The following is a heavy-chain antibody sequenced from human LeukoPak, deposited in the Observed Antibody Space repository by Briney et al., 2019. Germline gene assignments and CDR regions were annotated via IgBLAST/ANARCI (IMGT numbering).Heavy chain of an antibody. CDR3: AKDLASAEVVDY. D-gene: IGHD6-13*01. V-gene: IGHV3-30*18. Sequence: PGRSLRLSCAASGFTFSSYGMHWVRQAPGKGLEWVAVISYDGSNKCYGDSVKGRFTISRDNSKNTLYLQMNSLRAEDTAVYYCAKDLASAEVVDYWGQGTLVTVSS. CDR2: ISYDGSNK. J-gene: IGHJ4*02. CDR1: GFTFSSYG.